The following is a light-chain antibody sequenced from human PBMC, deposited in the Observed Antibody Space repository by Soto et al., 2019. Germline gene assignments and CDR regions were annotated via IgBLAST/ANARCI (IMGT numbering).Light chain of an antibody. CDR1: QSVRTN. CDR3: QQYNNWPPLT. J-gene: IGKJ4*01. CDR2: AAS. Sequence: EVVVTQSPATLSVSLGGRATLSCRASQSVRTNLAWYQQKPGQAARLLIYAASTRATGIPARFSGSGSGTEFTLTITSLQSEDFAVYYCQQYNNWPPLTFGGGTKVEIK. V-gene: IGKV3-15*01.